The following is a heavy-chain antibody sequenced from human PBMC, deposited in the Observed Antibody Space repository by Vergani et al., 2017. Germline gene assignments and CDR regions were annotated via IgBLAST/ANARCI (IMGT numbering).Heavy chain of an antibody. V-gene: IGHV3-9*01. CDR3: AKDHYDFWSGYPNLSPFDL. CDR2: ISWKSGSI. J-gene: IGHJ2*01. Sequence: EVQLVESGGGLVQPGRSLRLSCAASGFTFDDYAMHWVRQAPGKGLEWVSGISWKSGSIGYAGSVKGRFTISRDNAKNTLYLQMNSLRAEDTALYYCAKDHYDFWSGYPNLSPFDLWGRGTLVTVSS. CDR1: GFTFDDYA. D-gene: IGHD3-3*01.